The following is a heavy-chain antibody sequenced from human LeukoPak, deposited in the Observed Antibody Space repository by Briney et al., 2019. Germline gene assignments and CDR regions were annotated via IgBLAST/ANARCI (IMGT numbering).Heavy chain of an antibody. CDR1: GYTFTGYY. CDR3: ARAGVGTTGTTDLFYYYYGMDV. D-gene: IGHD1-1*01. J-gene: IGHJ6*04. Sequence: ASVKVSCKASGYTFTGYYMHWVRQAPGQGLEWMGWINPNSGGTNYAQKFQGWVTMTRDTSISTAYMELSRLRSDDTAVYCCARAGVGTTGTTDLFYYYYGMDVWGKGTTVTVSS. V-gene: IGHV1-2*04. CDR2: INPNSGGT.